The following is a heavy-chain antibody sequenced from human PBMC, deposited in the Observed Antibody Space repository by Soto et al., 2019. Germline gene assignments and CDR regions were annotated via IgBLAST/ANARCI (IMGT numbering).Heavy chain of an antibody. Sequence: ASVKVSCKASGYTLNNYGISWVRQAPGQGLEWMGWISPYNVNTNYAQKLQGRVTMTTDTSTSTAYMELRSLRSDDTAVYYCARVIPREYGMDVWGQGTTVTVSS. D-gene: IGHD1-26*01. V-gene: IGHV1-18*01. J-gene: IGHJ6*02. CDR1: GYTLNNYG. CDR3: ARVIPREYGMDV. CDR2: ISPYNVNT.